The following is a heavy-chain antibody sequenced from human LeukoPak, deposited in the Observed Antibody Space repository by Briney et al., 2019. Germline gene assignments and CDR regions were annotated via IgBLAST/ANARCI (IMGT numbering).Heavy chain of an antibody. V-gene: IGHV3-21*01. Sequence: GGSLRLSCVASGFTFSTFYINWVRQAPGKGLEWVSSISGSGDYIFYADSMKGRFTISRDNARNSLYLQVNSLRAEDTAVYYCARGVGSNWFIYFQYWGQGTVVTVSS. D-gene: IGHD6-13*01. J-gene: IGHJ1*01. CDR1: GFTFSTFY. CDR3: ARGVGSNWFIYFQY. CDR2: ISGSGDYI.